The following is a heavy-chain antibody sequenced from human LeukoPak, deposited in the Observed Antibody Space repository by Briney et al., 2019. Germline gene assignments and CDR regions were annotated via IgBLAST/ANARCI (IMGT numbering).Heavy chain of an antibody. V-gene: IGHV1-2*02. CDR2: INPNSGGT. Sequence: ASVMVSCKPSGYTFTVNYLHWVRQAPGQGLEWMGWINPNSGGTNYAQKFQGRVTMTRDTSISTAYMELSRLRSDDTAVYYCVKGLDIWGQGTMVTVSS. J-gene: IGHJ3*02. CDR3: VKGLDI. CDR1: GYTFTVNY.